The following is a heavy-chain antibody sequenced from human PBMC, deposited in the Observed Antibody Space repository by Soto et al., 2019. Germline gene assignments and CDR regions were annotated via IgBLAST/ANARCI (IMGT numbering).Heavy chain of an antibody. D-gene: IGHD3-9*01. CDR2: VYYSGTT. Sequence: ETLGPTCAVSNASISTYYWTGVRQPPGKGLEWIGYVYYSGTTNYNPSLKSRVGMSIDTSKHQFSLELKSVTAADTATYYCVRDYLLTGFDTWGQGTLVTV. CDR1: NASISTYY. CDR3: VRDYLLTGFDT. J-gene: IGHJ5*02. V-gene: IGHV4-59*01.